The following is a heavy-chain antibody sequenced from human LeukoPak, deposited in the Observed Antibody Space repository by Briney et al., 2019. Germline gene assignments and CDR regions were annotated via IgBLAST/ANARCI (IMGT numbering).Heavy chain of an antibody. V-gene: IGHV4-30-4*08. D-gene: IGHD3-10*01. CDR1: GGSISSGDYY. J-gene: IGHJ3*02. Sequence: PSETLSLTCTVSGGSISSGDYYWSWIRQPPGKGLESIGYIYYSGSTYYNPSLKSRVTISVDTSKNQFSLKLSSVTAADTAVYYCARAQTYFRGVMGDAFDIWGQGTMVTVSS. CDR3: ARAQTYFRGVMGDAFDI. CDR2: IYYSGST.